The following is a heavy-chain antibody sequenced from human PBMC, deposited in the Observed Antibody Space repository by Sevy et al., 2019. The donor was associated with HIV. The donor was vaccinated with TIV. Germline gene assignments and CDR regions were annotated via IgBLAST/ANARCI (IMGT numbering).Heavy chain of an antibody. CDR2: IKSKTDGGTT. CDR1: EFTFINAW. D-gene: IGHD6-13*01. J-gene: IGHJ4*02. Sequence: GGSLRLSCAASEFTFINAWMNWVRQVPGKGLEWVGRIKSKTDGGTTDYAASVKGRFTISRDDSKNTLFLQMNSLKTEDTALYYCSTDGGIAAAGDFAYWGQGTLVTVSS. CDR3: STDGGIAAAGDFAY. V-gene: IGHV3-15*01.